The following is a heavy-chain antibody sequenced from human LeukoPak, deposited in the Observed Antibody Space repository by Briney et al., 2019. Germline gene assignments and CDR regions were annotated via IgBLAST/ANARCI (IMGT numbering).Heavy chain of an antibody. D-gene: IGHD5-18*01. CDR2: IYYSGST. Sequence: PSETLSLTCTVSGDSLDTKIYYWGWIRHAPGKGLEWIGYIYYSGSTNYNPSLKSRVTISVDTSKNQFSLKLSSVTAADTAVYYCARSGYSYGQIPYYFDYWGQGTLVTVSS. V-gene: IGHV4-61*01. CDR3: ARSGYSYGQIPYYFDY. CDR1: GDSLDTKIYY. J-gene: IGHJ4*02.